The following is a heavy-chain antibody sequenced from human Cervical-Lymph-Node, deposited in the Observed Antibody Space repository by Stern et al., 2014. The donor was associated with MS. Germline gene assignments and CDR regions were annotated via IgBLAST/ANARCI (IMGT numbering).Heavy chain of an antibody. CDR2: ISYDGNHK. CDR1: GFTFSSYG. D-gene: IGHD2-8*01. Sequence: EQLVESGGAVVQPGGSLRLSCAASGFTFSSYGMHWVRPAPGKRLEWVAVISYDGNHKCDAASVKGRLTIARDNSKNTLHLQMNSVTPDDTAIYYCARDYEDTSMLFDHWGQGTLVTVSS. CDR3: ARDYEDTSMLFDH. J-gene: IGHJ4*02. V-gene: IGHV3-30*03.